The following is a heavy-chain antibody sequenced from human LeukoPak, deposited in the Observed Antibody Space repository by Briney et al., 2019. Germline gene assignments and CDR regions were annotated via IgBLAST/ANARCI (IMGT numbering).Heavy chain of an antibody. CDR1: GGTFSSYA. CDR2: IIPIFGTA. CDR3: ARRYCSSTSCYSY. D-gene: IGHD2-2*01. Sequence: ASVKVSCKASGGTFSSYAISWVRQAPGQGLEWMGGIIPIFGTANYAQKFQGRVTITTDESTSTAYMELSSLRSEDTAVYYCARRYCSSTSCYSYWGQGTLVTVSS. V-gene: IGHV1-69*05. J-gene: IGHJ4*02.